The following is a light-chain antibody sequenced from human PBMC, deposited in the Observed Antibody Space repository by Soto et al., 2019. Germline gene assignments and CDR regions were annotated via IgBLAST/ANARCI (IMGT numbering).Light chain of an antibody. CDR1: SSNIGSNN. CDR2: SNK. Sequence: QSVLTQPPSASGTPGQRVTISRSGSSSNIGSNNVNWYQQLPGTAPKLLIYSNKQRPSGVPDRFSGSKSGTSASLAISGLQSEDEADYYCAAWDDSLNGYVFGTGTKVTVL. J-gene: IGLJ1*01. V-gene: IGLV1-44*01. CDR3: AAWDDSLNGYV.